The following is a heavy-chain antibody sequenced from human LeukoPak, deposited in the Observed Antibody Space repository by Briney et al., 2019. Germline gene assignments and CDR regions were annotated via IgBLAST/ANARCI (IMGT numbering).Heavy chain of an antibody. Sequence: GGSLRLSCAASGFTFSDYYMSWIRQAPGKGLEWVSYISSSGSTIYYADSVKGRFTISRDNAKNSLYLQMNSLRAEDTAVYYCARDFHDYTRRVFAFDIWGQGTMVTVSS. CDR3: ARDFHDYTRRVFAFDI. D-gene: IGHD4-11*01. V-gene: IGHV3-11*01. J-gene: IGHJ3*02. CDR2: ISSSGSTI. CDR1: GFTFSDYY.